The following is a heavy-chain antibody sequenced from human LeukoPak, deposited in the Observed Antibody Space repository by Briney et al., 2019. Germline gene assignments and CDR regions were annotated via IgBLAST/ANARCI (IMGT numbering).Heavy chain of an antibody. D-gene: IGHD3-9*01. J-gene: IGHJ4*02. CDR2: INAGNGNT. CDR1: GFTFTSYA. CDR3: ARGRIETKLRYFDWFLDY. Sequence: ASVKVSCKASGFTFTSYAMHWVRQAPGQRLEWVGWINAGNGNTKYSQKFQGRVTITRDTSASTAYMELSSLRSEDTAVYYCARGRIETKLRYFDWFLDYWGQGTLVTVSS. V-gene: IGHV1-3*01.